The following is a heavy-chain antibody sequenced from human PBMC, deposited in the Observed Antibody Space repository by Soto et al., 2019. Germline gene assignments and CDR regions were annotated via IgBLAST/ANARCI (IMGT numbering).Heavy chain of an antibody. CDR2: INHSGST. V-gene: IGHV4-34*01. Sequence: SETLSLTCAVYGGSFSGYYWSWIRQPPGKGLEWIGEINHSGSTNYNPSLKSRVSISVDTSTNQFSMRLSSVTAADTAVYYCARGHCITMVRGVIAYGGQGTLFTVP. D-gene: IGHD3-10*01. CDR3: ARGHCITMVRGVIAY. J-gene: IGHJ4*02. CDR1: GGSFSGYY.